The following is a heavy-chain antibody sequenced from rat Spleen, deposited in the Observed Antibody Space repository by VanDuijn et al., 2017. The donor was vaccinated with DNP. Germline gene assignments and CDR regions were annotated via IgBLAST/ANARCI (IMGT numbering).Heavy chain of an antibody. D-gene: IGHD1-4*01. J-gene: IGHJ2*01. Sequence: EVQLVESGGGLVQPGRSLKISCAASGFTFSDYYMAWVRQAPTKGLAWVAYINYDGGRTYNGDSVKGRFTISRDIAKNTLYLQMNSLRSEDTATYYCARHVLPLRVWDYWGQGVMVTVSS. CDR2: INYDGGRT. CDR1: GFTFSDYY. V-gene: IGHV5-22*01. CDR3: ARHVLPLRVWDY.